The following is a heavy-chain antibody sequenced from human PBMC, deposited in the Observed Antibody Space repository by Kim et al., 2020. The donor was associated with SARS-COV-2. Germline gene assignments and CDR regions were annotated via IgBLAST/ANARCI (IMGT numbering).Heavy chain of an antibody. J-gene: IGHJ4*02. CDR3: ARGPMPSGYSDY. D-gene: IGHD3-22*01. V-gene: IGHV4-34*01. Sequence: NPSLKSRVNISGDPPKNQFSLKLSAVTAADAAVDYCARGPMPSGYSDYWGQGILVTVSS.